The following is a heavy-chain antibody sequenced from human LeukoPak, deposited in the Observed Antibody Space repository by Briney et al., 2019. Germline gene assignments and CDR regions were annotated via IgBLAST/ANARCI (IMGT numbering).Heavy chain of an antibody. CDR1: GYTLTGLS. Sequence: ASVKVSCKVSGYTLTGLSMHWVRQAPGKGLEWMGGFDPEDGETIYAQKFQGRVTMTEDTSTDTAYMELSSLRSEDTAVYYCATSAATDIVVVPAAPLYNWFDPWGQGTLVTVSS. V-gene: IGHV1-24*01. D-gene: IGHD2-2*01. CDR3: ATSAATDIVVVPAAPLYNWFDP. J-gene: IGHJ5*02. CDR2: FDPEDGET.